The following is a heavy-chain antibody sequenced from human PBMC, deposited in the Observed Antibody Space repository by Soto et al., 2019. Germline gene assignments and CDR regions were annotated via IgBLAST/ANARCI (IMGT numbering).Heavy chain of an antibody. J-gene: IGHJ5*02. CDR3: ARSYYDSTGFAVDP. Sequence: QMQLQASVPGLVKPSETLSLTCNVSGASVSHGYWSWIRQPPGKALEWIGFMYFGGSFNYNPSLTSRATISVETSKNQFSMKLTSVTASDTAVYYCARSYYDSTGFAVDPWGKGTPGTVSS. V-gene: IGHV4-59*02. CDR2: MYFGGSF. CDR1: GASVSHGY. D-gene: IGHD3-22*01.